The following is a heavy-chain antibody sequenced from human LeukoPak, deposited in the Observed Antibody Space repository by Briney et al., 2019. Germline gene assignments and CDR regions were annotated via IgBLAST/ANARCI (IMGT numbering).Heavy chain of an antibody. CDR1: GGSISSRNYY. Sequence: SETLSLTCTVSGGSISSRNYYWSWFRQPAGKGLEWIGRIYTSGSTIYNPSLKSRVTMSVDTSKNQFSLKLSSVTAADTAVYYCARAVGSGSFQTYYYYMDVWGKGTTVTISS. V-gene: IGHV4-61*02. CDR2: IYTSGST. J-gene: IGHJ6*03. CDR3: ARAVGSGSFQTYYYYMDV. D-gene: IGHD3-10*01.